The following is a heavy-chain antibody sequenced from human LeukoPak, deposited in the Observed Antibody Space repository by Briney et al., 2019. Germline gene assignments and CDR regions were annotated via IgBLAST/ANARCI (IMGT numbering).Heavy chain of an antibody. CDR1: GFTFSSYS. V-gene: IGHV3-21*01. CDR2: ISSSSSYI. D-gene: IGHD3-22*01. CDR3: ARVGVRRYYYDSSGSDY. Sequence: PGGSLRLSCAASGFTFSSYSMNWVRQAPGKGLEWVSSISSSSSYIYYADSVKGRFTISRDNAKNSLYLQMNSLRAEDTAVYYCARVGVRRYYYDSSGSDYWGQGTLVTVSS. J-gene: IGHJ4*02.